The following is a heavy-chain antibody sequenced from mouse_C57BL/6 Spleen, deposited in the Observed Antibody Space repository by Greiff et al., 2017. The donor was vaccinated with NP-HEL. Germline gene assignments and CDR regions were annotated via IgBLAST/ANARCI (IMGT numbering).Heavy chain of an antibody. Sequence: EVQGVESGEGLVKPGGSLKLSCAASGFTFSSYAMSWVRQTPEKRLEWVAYISSGGDYIYYAETVKGRFTISRDKARNTLYLQMSSLKSEDTAMYYCTRAYYYGSRKGAMDYWGQGTSVTVSS. J-gene: IGHJ4*01. CDR1: GFTFSSYA. CDR2: ISSGGDYI. CDR3: TRAYYYGSRKGAMDY. D-gene: IGHD1-1*01. V-gene: IGHV5-9-1*02.